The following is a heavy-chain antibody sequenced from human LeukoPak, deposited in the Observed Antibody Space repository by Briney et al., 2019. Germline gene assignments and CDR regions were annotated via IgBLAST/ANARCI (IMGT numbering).Heavy chain of an antibody. D-gene: IGHD1-14*01. CDR3: ARELATGAFDI. Sequence: PSGTLSLTCTVSGGSISSYYWNWIRQPPGKGLEWIGYIYYSGSTNYNPSLKSRVTISVDTSKNQFSLKLSSVTAADTAVYFCARELATGAFDIWGQGTMVTVSS. CDR2: IYYSGST. J-gene: IGHJ3*02. V-gene: IGHV4-59*01. CDR1: GGSISSYY.